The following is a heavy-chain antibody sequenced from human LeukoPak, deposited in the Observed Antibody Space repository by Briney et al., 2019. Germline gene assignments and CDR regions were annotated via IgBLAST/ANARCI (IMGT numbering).Heavy chain of an antibody. D-gene: IGHD3-10*01. CDR2: ISGSGGST. CDR3: AKDYRSYYYGSGVLFDC. V-gene: IGHV3-23*01. CDR1: GFTFSSYA. Sequence: GGSLRLSCAASGFTFSSYAMSWVRQAPGKGLEWVSAISGSGGSTYYADSVKGRFTISRDNSKNTLYLQMNSLRAEDTAVYYCAKDYRSYYYGSGVLFDCWGQGTLVTVSS. J-gene: IGHJ4*02.